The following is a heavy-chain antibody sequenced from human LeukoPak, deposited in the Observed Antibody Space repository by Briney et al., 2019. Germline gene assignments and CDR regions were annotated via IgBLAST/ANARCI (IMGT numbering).Heavy chain of an antibody. CDR1: GGSISSSGYN. D-gene: IGHD1-1*01. J-gene: IGHJ4*02. CDR3: ARHRVYTTGTTGAVDC. Sequence: SETLSLTCTVSGGSISSSGYNWGWIRQPPGKGLEWIGTFYYSGSSYYNPSLKSRVTISVDTPKNQFSLKLTSVTAADTAIYYCARHRVYTTGTTGAVDCGGQGTLVTVSS. CDR2: FYYSGSS. V-gene: IGHV4-39*01.